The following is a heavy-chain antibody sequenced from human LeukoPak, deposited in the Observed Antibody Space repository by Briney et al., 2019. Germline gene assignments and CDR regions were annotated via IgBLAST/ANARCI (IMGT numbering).Heavy chain of an antibody. D-gene: IGHD3-9*01. CDR3: ARGNILSGYCFDF. CDR1: GGSISGYY. CDR2: IHYTGGT. Sequence: SETLSLTCAVYGGSISGYYWSWIRQPPGKGLEWVGEIHYTGGTSYNPSLKSRATISIDTSKNQLSLKLSPVTAADTAVYYCARGNILSGYCFDFWGQGALVTVSS. V-gene: IGHV4-34*01. J-gene: IGHJ4*02.